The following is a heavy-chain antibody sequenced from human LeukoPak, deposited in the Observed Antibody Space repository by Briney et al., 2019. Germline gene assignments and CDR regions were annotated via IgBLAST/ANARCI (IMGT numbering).Heavy chain of an antibody. CDR3: ARDGRYCGSTSCRLNWFDP. Sequence: ASVKVSCKASGYTFTTYYMHWVRQAPGQGLEWMGIINPSGGSTSYAQKFQGRVTMTRDTSTSTIYMELNSLRSEDTAVYYCARDGRYCGSTSCRLNWFDPWGQGTLVTVSS. D-gene: IGHD2-2*01. CDR2: INPSGGST. V-gene: IGHV1-46*01. CDR1: GYTFTTYY. J-gene: IGHJ5*02.